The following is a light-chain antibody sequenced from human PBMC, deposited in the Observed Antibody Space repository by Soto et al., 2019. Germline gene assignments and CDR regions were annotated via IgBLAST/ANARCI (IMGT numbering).Light chain of an antibody. CDR1: QSISSW. CDR2: DAS. J-gene: IGKJ3*01. V-gene: IGKV1-5*02. CDR3: QQSYSTS. Sequence: DIQMTQSPSTLSASVGDRVTIICRASQSISSWSAWYQQKPGKAPKLLIYDASSLESGVPSRFSGSGSGTDFTLTISSLQPEDFATYYCQQSYSTSFGPGTKVDI.